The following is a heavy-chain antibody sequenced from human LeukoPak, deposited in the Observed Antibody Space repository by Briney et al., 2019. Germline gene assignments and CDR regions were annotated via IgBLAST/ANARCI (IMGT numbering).Heavy chain of an antibody. Sequence: GASVKVSCKASGYTFTSYYMHWVRQAPGEGLEGMGIIKHSGGRTNYAQKFEGRVTMNRDTYKRKVYMEVSSLRSEDTAVYYCARAYDYVWGSYRYTAGFDYWGQGTLVTVSS. CDR2: IKHSGGRT. CDR3: ARAYDYVWGSYRYTAGFDY. J-gene: IGHJ4*02. D-gene: IGHD3-16*02. V-gene: IGHV1-46*01. CDR1: GYTFTSYY.